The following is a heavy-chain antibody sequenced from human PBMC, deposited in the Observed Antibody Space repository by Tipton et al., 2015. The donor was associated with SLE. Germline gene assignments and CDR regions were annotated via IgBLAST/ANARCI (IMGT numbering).Heavy chain of an antibody. J-gene: IGHJ6*04. V-gene: IGHV1-3*01. D-gene: IGHD3-3*01. CDR1: GYTFTNFA. Sequence: QLVQSGAEVKKPGASVKLYCKASGYTFTNFAMHWVRQDPGQRLEWMGWINAGNGDTKVSQKLQGRVTLRSDTSATTAYMEVSSLRSEDTAIYYCAVAYDFWSGLPSMDVWGEGTTVIVSS. CDR2: INAGNGDT. CDR3: AVAYDFWSGLPSMDV.